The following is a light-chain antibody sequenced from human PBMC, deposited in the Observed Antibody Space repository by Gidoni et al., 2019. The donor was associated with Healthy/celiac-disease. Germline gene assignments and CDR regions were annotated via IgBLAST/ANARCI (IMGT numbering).Light chain of an antibody. CDR2: AAS. J-gene: IGKJ1*01. V-gene: IGKV1-39*01. CDR1: QSISSY. Sequence: DIQMTQSPSSLSASVGDRVTITCRASQSISSYLNWYQQKPGKAPKLLIYAASSLKSGVPSRFSGSRSSTDFSPPISSMQPEDFATYYCQQSYSTPPELTFGQGTKVEIK. CDR3: QQSYSTPPELT.